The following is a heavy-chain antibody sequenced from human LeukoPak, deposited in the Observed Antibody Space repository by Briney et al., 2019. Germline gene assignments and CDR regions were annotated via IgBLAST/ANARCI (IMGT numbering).Heavy chain of an antibody. J-gene: IGHJ5*02. V-gene: IGHV1-8*02. CDR2: MNPNSGNT. D-gene: IGHD6-13*01. CDR3: ARLRKLGAAAGNNWFDP. CDR1: GYTFTSYD. Sequence: ASVKVSCKASGYTFTSYDINWVRQATGQGLEWMGWMNPNSGNTGYAQKFQGRVTMTRNTSISTAYMELSSLRSEDTAVYYCARLRKLGAAAGNNWFDPWGQGTLVTVSS.